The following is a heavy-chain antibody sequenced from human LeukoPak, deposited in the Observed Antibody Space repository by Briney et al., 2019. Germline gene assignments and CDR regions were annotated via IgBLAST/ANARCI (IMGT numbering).Heavy chain of an antibody. CDR2: IKRDGSEE. J-gene: IGHJ4*02. Sequence: HPGGSLRLSCAASGFTFGTYWMTWVRQAPGKGLEWVANIKRDGSEEYYADSVKGRFTISRDNAKNSLYLQMNSLRAEDTAVYYCARLDGFNYWGQGTLVTVSS. D-gene: IGHD5-24*01. V-gene: IGHV3-7*01. CDR3: ARLDGFNY. CDR1: GFTFGTYW.